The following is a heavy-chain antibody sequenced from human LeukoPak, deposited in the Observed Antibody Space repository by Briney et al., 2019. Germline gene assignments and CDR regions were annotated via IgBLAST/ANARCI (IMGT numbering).Heavy chain of an antibody. CDR1: GFTFSSYA. D-gene: IGHD2-2*01. Sequence: GGSLRLSCAASGFTFSSYAMGWVRQAPGKGLEWVSAISGSGGSTYYADSVKGRFTISRDNSKNTLYLQMNSLRAEDTAVYYCAKDPGPYCSSTSCPSDYWGQGTLVTVSS. CDR3: AKDPGPYCSSTSCPSDY. J-gene: IGHJ4*02. CDR2: ISGSGGST. V-gene: IGHV3-23*01.